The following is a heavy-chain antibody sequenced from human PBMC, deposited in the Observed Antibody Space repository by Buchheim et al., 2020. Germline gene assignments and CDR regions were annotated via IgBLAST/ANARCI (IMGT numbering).Heavy chain of an antibody. CDR1: GGSISSSSYY. V-gene: IGHV4-39*01. D-gene: IGHD1-26*01. Sequence: QLQLQESGPGLVTPSETLSLTCTVSGGSISSSSYYWGWIRQPPGQGLEWIGSIYYSGSTYYNPSLKSRVTISVDTSKHQFSLKLSSVTAADTAVYYCARIVGATSGGFDYWGQGT. J-gene: IGHJ4*02. CDR2: IYYSGST. CDR3: ARIVGATSGGFDY.